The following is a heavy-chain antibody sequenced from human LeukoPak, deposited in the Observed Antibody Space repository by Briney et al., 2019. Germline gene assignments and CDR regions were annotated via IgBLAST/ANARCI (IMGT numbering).Heavy chain of an antibody. CDR3: ARGREVAGTVSY. J-gene: IGHJ4*02. V-gene: IGHV1-2*02. CDR1: GYTFTGYY. D-gene: IGHD6-19*01. Sequence: ASVKVSCKASGYTFTGYYMHWVRQDPGQGLEWMGWINPDSGGTNFAQKFQGRVTMTRDTSISTAYMELTSLRSDDTALYYCARGREVAGTVSYWGQGSLVTVSS. CDR2: INPDSGGT.